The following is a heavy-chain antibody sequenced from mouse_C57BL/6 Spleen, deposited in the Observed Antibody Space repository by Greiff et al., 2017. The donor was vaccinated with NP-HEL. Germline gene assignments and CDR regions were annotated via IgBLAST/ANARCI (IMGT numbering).Heavy chain of an antibody. J-gene: IGHJ1*03. D-gene: IGHD1-1*01. Sequence: EVMLVESGGGLVKPGGSLKLSCAASGFTFSSYAMSWVRQTPEKRLEWVATISDGGSYTYYPDNVKGRFTISRDNAKNNLYLQMSHLKSEDTAMYYCARGGVVARGWYFDVWGTGTTVTVSS. CDR3: ARGGVVARGWYFDV. CDR1: GFTFSSYA. CDR2: ISDGGSYT. V-gene: IGHV5-4*03.